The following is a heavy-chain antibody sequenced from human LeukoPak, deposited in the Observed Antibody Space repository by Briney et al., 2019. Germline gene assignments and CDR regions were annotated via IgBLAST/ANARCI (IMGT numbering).Heavy chain of an antibody. V-gene: IGHV3-21*01. J-gene: IGHJ4*02. CDR3: ARHKGSYGNTYDY. Sequence: GGSLRLSCAASGFTFSSYSMNWVRQAPGKGLEWVSSISSSSSYIYYADSVKGRFTISRDNAKNSLYLQMNSLRAEDMAVYYCARHKGSYGNTYDYWGQGTLVTVSS. CDR1: GFTFSSYS. D-gene: IGHD1-26*01. CDR2: ISSSSSYI.